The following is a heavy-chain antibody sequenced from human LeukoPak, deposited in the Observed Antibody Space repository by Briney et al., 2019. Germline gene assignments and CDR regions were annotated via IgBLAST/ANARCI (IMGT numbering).Heavy chain of an antibody. V-gene: IGHV4-4*09. CDR2: IYTSGST. Sequence: SETLSLTCTVSGGSISSYYWSWIRQPPGKGLEGIGYIYTSGSTNYNPSLKSRVTISVDTSKNQFSLKLSSVTAADTAVYYCARHRYYDFWSGYYPTEYNWFDPWGQGTLVTVSS. J-gene: IGHJ5*02. CDR1: GGSISSYY. CDR3: ARHRYYDFWSGYYPTEYNWFDP. D-gene: IGHD3-3*01.